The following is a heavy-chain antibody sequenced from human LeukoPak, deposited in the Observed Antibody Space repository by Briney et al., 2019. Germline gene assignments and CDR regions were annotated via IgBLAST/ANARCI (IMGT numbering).Heavy chain of an antibody. D-gene: IGHD5/OR15-5a*01. V-gene: IGHV3-53*01. CDR3: AREENGGVYDDGFDI. Sequence: GGSLRLSCAASGFTVSSNYMSWVRQAPGKGLEWVSVIYSDGSTYYADSVKGRFTISRDDSKNTLYLQMNSLRTEDTAVYYCAREENGGVYDDGFDIWGHGTMVTVSS. CDR1: GFTVSSNY. CDR2: IYSDGST. J-gene: IGHJ3*02.